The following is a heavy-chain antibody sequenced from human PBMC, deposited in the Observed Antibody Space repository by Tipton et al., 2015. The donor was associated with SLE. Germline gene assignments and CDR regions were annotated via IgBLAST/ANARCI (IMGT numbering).Heavy chain of an antibody. CDR1: GGSINSNS. CDR2: IYTSGNT. J-gene: IGHJ3*02. D-gene: IGHD2-15*01. CDR3: ARNRGGYCSGASCYGLDI. V-gene: IGHV4-61*02. Sequence: GLVKPSETLSLICIVSGGSINSNSWSWSWIRQPAGKGLQWIGRIYTSGNTNYNPSLKSRVTVSVDTSKNQFSLKLSSVTAADTAVYYCARNRGGYCSGASCYGLDIWGLGTMVTVSS.